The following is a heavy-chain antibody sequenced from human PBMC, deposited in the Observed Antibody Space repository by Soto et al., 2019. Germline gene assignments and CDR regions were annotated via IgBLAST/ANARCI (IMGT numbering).Heavy chain of an antibody. Sequence: EVQLLESGGGSVQPGMSLRLSCAASGFTFSSYAMSWVRQAPGKGLEWVSAISGIGHSTYYADSVKGRFTISRDNSKNPLYLQTNSPRAEDTAVYYCAKRIMATIGHFDPWGQGTLVTVSS. CDR2: ISGIGHST. CDR3: AKRIMATIGHFDP. CDR1: GFTFSSYA. J-gene: IGHJ5*02. D-gene: IGHD5-12*01. V-gene: IGHV3-23*01.